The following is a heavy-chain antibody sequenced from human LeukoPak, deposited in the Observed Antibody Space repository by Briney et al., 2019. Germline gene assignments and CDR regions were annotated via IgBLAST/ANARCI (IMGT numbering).Heavy chain of an antibody. CDR2: INQDGSEK. Sequence: GGSLRLSCAASGFTFSNHWMTWVRQAPGKGLEWVANINQDGSEKYYVDSVKGRFTISRDNAKNSLYLQIDSLRAEDTAVYYCERQKVGTTIDYWGQGTLVTVSS. V-gene: IGHV3-7*01. CDR1: GFTFSNHW. D-gene: IGHD1-26*01. CDR3: ERQKVGTTIDY. J-gene: IGHJ4*02.